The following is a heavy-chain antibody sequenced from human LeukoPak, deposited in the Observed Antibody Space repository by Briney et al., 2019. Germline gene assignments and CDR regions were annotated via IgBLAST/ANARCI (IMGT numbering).Heavy chain of an antibody. CDR2: ISGSGDST. J-gene: IGHJ4*02. D-gene: IGHD1-1*01. CDR1: GFTFSSYA. Sequence: GGSLRLSCAASGFTFSSYAMSWVRQAPGKGLEWVSAISGSGDSTYYADSVKGRFTISRDNSKNTLFLQMNSLRAEDTAVYYCAKNRNWNDVVFDYWGQGTLVTVSS. V-gene: IGHV3-23*01. CDR3: AKNRNWNDVVFDY.